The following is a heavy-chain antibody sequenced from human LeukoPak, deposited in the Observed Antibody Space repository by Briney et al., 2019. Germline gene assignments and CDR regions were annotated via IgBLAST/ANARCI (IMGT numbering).Heavy chain of an antibody. D-gene: IGHD3-22*01. V-gene: IGHV4-30-4*08. J-gene: IGHJ4*02. Sequence: SETLSLTCAVYGGSFSGYYWSWIRQPPGKGLEWIGYIYYSGSTYYNPSLKSRVTISVDTSKNQFSLKLSSVTAADTAVYYCARDGPYYYDSSGHYFFDYWGQGTLVTVSS. CDR3: ARDGPYYYDSSGHYFFDY. CDR1: GGSFSGYY. CDR2: IYYSGST.